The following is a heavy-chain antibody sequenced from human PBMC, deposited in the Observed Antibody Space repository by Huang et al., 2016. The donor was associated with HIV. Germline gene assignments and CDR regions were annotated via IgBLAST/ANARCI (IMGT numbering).Heavy chain of an antibody. CDR2: VYDSGTT. V-gene: IGHV4-59*02. CDR1: GGSVSSHY. D-gene: IGHD6-19*01. CDR3: VRDQGRLAVGGIDNWFDP. J-gene: IGHJ5*02. Sequence: QVRLQESGPGLVKPSETLSLSCTVSGGSVSSHYWGWIRHPPGKGLEWIGTVYDSGTTKYNPRLKSRITISVDTSKNVFSLNITSVSAADTAMYFCVRDQGRLAVGGIDNWFDPWGQGALVTVSS.